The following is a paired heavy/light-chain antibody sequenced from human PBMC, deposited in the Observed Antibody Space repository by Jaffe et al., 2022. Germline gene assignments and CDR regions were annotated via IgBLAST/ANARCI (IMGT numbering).Heavy chain of an antibody. CDR1: GGSISSSSYY. CDR2: IYYSGST. Sequence: QLQLQESGPGLVKPSETLSLTCTVSGGSISSSSYYWGWIRQPPGKGLEWIGSIYYSGSTYYNPSLKSRVTISVDTSKNQFSLKLSSVTAADTAVYYCARLTGYCSGGSCYYYYYYYMDVWGKGTTVTVSS. D-gene: IGHD2-15*01. V-gene: IGHV4-39*01. J-gene: IGHJ6*03. CDR3: ARLTGYCSGGSCYYYYYYYMDV.
Light chain of an antibody. CDR1: QGISSY. Sequence: DIQLTQSPSFLSASVGDRVTITCRASQGISSYLAWYQQKPGKAPKLLIYAASTLQSGVPSRFSGSGSGTEFTLTISSLQPEDFATYYCQQLNSYQYTFGQGTKLEIK. CDR2: AAS. J-gene: IGKJ2*01. V-gene: IGKV1-9*01. CDR3: QQLNSYQYT.